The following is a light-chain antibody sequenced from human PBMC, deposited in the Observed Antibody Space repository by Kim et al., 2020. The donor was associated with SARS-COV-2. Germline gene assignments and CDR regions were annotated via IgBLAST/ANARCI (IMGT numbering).Light chain of an antibody. CDR2: EVR. Sequence: QSALTQPASMSGSPGQSITISCSGTSGDIGNYNLVSWFQQHPGKAPQLLIYEVRQRPSGISDRFSGSKFGNTASLTISGLQAEDDADYYCCSYAGSRTSYVFGTGTQLTVL. V-gene: IGLV2-23*02. CDR3: CSYAGSRTSYV. J-gene: IGLJ1*01. CDR1: SGDIGNYNL.